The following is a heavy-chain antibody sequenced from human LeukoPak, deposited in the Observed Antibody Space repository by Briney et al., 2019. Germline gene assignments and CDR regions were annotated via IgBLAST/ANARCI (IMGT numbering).Heavy chain of an antibody. CDR3: AKHYMGSSYNRAVDY. CDR1: GGSFSGSY. J-gene: IGHJ4*02. V-gene: IGHV4-34*01. CDR2: INHSGST. D-gene: IGHD3-10*01. Sequence: SETLSLTCAVYGGSFSGSYWSWIRQPPGKGLEWIGEINHSGSTNYNPSLKSRVTISVDTSKNQSSLKLSSVTAAYTAVYYCAKHYMGSSYNRAVDYWGQGTLVTVSS.